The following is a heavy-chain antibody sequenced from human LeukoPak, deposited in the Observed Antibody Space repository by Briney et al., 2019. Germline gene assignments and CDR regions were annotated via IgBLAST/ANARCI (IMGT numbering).Heavy chain of an antibody. CDR3: ATTASRGPQSAGYFQY. Sequence: GGSLRLSCAASGFTFSNYGMHWVRQAPGKGLEWVAVIWYDGSNKYCSDSVKGRFTISRDNSKNTLYLQMNSLRAEDTAVYYCATTASRGPQSAGYFQYWGQGTLVTVSS. CDR1: GFTFSNYG. V-gene: IGHV3-33*08. J-gene: IGHJ1*01. CDR2: IWYDGSNK.